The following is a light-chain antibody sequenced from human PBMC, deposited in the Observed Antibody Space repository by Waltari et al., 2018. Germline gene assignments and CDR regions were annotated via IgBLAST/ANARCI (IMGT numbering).Light chain of an antibody. CDR2: TNN. CDR3: AAWDDSLNGAV. Sequence: QSVLTQPPSASGTPGQRVTISCSGSSSNIGRNTVTWYQQLPGTAPKLPIHTNNQRPSGVPDRFSGSKSGTSASLAISGLQSEDETDYYCAAWDDSLNGAVFGGGTKLTVL. V-gene: IGLV1-44*01. CDR1: SSNIGRNT. J-gene: IGLJ2*01.